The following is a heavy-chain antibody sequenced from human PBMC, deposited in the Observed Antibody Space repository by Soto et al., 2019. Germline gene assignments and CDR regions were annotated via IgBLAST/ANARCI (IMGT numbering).Heavy chain of an antibody. V-gene: IGHV4-34*01. CDR2: INHSGST. CDR3: ARGGGIEGAFDI. CDR1: GGSFSGYY. J-gene: IGHJ3*02. Sequence: SETLSLTCAVYGGSFSGYYWSWIRQPPGKGLEWIGEINHSGSTNYNPSLKSRVTISVDTSKNQFSLKLSSVTAADTAVYYCARGGGIEGAFDIWGQGTMVTVSS. D-gene: IGHD3-16*01.